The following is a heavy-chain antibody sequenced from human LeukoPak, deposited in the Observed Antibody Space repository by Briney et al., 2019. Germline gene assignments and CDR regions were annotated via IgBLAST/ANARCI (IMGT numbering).Heavy chain of an antibody. V-gene: IGHV3-30*03. CDR3: ARDQGFSYYFYYMDV. J-gene: IGHJ6*03. D-gene: IGHD3-3*01. Sequence: GGSLRLSCAASGFTFRNYGMHWVRQAPGKGLEWVAVISYDGSNKYDADSVKGRFTISRDNSKNTLYLQMNSLRAEDTAVYYCARDQGFSYYFYYMDVWGKGTTVTVSS. CDR2: ISYDGSNK. CDR1: GFTFRNYG.